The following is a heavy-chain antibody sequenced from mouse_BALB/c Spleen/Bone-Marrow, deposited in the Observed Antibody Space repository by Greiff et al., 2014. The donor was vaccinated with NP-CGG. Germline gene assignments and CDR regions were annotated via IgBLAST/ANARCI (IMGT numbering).Heavy chain of an antibody. V-gene: IGHV1S127*01. CDR2: IDPSDSYT. Sequence: QVQLKESGAELVKPGASVKMSCKASGYTFTSYWMHWVKQRHGQGLEWIGTIDPSDSYTSYNQKFKGKATLTVDTSSSTAYMQLSSLTSEDSAVYYCTRRDTTVERAWFAYWGQGTLVTVSA. CDR1: GYTFTSYW. D-gene: IGHD1-1*01. CDR3: TRRDTTVERAWFAY. J-gene: IGHJ3*01.